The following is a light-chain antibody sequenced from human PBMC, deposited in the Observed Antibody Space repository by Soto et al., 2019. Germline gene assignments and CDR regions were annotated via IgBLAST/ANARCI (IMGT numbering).Light chain of an antibody. CDR3: QQRSNWPSVFT. CDR2: EAS. CDR1: QSVSSY. J-gene: IGKJ3*01. Sequence: EIVLTQSPATLSLSPGERATLSCRASQSVSSYLAWYQQKPGQAPRLLIYEASNSGTGIPARFSGSGSGTDFTLTISSREPEDFAFYYYQQRSNWPSVFTFGPGTKVDIK. V-gene: IGKV3-11*01.